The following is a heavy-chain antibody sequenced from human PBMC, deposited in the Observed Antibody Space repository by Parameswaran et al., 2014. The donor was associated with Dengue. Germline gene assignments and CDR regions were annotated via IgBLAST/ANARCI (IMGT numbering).Heavy chain of an antibody. CDR3: ARGRVVVTARYYMDV. J-gene: IGHJ6*03. D-gene: IGHD2-21*02. V-gene: IGHV4-34*01. CDR1: GGSFSGYY. Sequence: ASETLSLTCAVYGGSFSGYYWSWIRQPPGKGLEWIGEINHSGSTNYNPSLKSRVTISVDTSKNQFSLKLSSVTAADTAVYYCARGRVVVTARYYMDVWGKGTTVTVSS. CDR2: INHSGST.